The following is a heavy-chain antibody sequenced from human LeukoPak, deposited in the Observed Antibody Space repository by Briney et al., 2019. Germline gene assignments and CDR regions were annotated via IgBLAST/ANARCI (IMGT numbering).Heavy chain of an antibody. J-gene: IGHJ4*02. CDR2: ISAYNGNT. D-gene: IGHD3-16*02. V-gene: IGHV1-18*01. CDR1: GYTFTSYV. Sequence: ASVKVSCKASGYTFTSYVISWVRQAPGLGLEWMGWISAYNGNTNYAQKFQGRVTMTRDTSISTAYMELSRLRSDDTAVYYCARDLSAVITFGGVIVYWGQGTLVTVSS. CDR3: ARDLSAVITFGGVIVY.